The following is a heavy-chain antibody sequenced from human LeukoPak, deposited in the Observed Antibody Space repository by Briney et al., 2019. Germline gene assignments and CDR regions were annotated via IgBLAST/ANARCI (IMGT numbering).Heavy chain of an antibody. CDR1: GGSISSYY. CDR2: IYYSGST. D-gene: IGHD2-15*01. CDR3: ARKGWPSHYYYYYMDV. Sequence: SETLSLTCTVSGGSISSYYWSWIRQPPGKGLEWIGYIYYSGSTNYNPSLKSRVTISVDTSKNQFSLKLSSVTAADTAVYYCARKGWPSHYYYYYMDVWGKGTTVTISS. J-gene: IGHJ6*03. V-gene: IGHV4-59*01.